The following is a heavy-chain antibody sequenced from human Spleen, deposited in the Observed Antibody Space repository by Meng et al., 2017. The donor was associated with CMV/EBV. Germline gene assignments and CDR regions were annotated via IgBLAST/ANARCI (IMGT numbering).Heavy chain of an antibody. CDR2: ISAYNGNT. CDR1: GYTFTSYG. J-gene: IGHJ5*02. V-gene: IGHV1-18*01. CDR3: ARGQVVPANWFDP. Sequence: KAYGYTFTSYGISWVRQAPGQGLKWMGWISAYNGNTNYAQKLQGRVTMTTDTSTSTAYMELRSLRSDDTAVYYCARGQVVPANWFDPWGQGTLVTVSS. D-gene: IGHD2-2*01.